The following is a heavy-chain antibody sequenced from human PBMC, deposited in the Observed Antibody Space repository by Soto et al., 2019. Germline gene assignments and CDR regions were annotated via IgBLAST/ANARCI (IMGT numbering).Heavy chain of an antibody. CDR3: ARGRASKSRENWFDP. J-gene: IGHJ5*02. CDR1: GGSISSGGYS. Sequence: PSETLSLTCAVSGGSISSGGYSWSWIRQPPGKGLEWIGYIYHSGSTYYNPSLKSRVTISVDRSKNQFSLKLSSVTAADTAVYYCARGRASKSRENWFDPWGQGTLVTVSS. D-gene: IGHD2-2*01. V-gene: IGHV4-30-2*01. CDR2: IYHSGST.